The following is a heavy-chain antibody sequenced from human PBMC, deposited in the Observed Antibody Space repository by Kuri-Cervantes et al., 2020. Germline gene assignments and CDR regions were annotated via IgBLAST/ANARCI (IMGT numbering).Heavy chain of an antibody. J-gene: IGHJ3*02. V-gene: IGHV3-13*01. Sequence: GGSLRLSCAASGFTFSSYDMHWVRQATGKGLEWVSAIGTAGDTYYPGSVKGRFTISRDNAKNSLYLQMNSLRAEDTALYYCAKDIMGRYSSGGAFDIWGQGTMVTVSS. CDR2: IGTAGDT. CDR1: GFTFSSYD. D-gene: IGHD6-19*01. CDR3: AKDIMGRYSSGGAFDI.